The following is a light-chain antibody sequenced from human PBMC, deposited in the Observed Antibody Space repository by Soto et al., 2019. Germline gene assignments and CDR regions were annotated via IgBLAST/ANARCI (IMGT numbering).Light chain of an antibody. V-gene: IGKV1-39*01. CDR1: QSISSY. J-gene: IGKJ5*01. CDR3: QHSYSTPIP. Sequence: DIQMTQSPSSLSASVGDRVTITCRASQSISSYLNWYQQKPGKAPKLLIYAAPSLQSGVTSRFSGSGSGTDFPLTISSLQTEDFATYSCQHSYSTPIPFGQGTRLEIK. CDR2: AAP.